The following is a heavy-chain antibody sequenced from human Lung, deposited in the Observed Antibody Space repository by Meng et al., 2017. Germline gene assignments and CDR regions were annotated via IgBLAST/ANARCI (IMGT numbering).Heavy chain of an antibody. CDR1: GYPFTQDA. V-gene: IGHV1-3*04. CDR3: ARGDYGGWPDP. D-gene: IGHD4-17*01. CDR2: MYTNNGNT. Sequence: QVQLVQSGAEVKKPGASVKVSCRTYGYPFTQDAVHWVRQAPGQRLEGMGWMYTNNGNTKSSQKFQGRVTMTRDTSASTAYMELSSLRSEDTAVYYCARGDYGGWPDPWGQGTLVTVSS. J-gene: IGHJ5*02.